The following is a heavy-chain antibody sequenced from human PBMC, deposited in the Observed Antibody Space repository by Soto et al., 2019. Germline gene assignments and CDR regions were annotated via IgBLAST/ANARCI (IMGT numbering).Heavy chain of an antibody. J-gene: IGHJ4*02. CDR3: AAPPRY. Sequence: SETLSLTCTVSGGSISSSSYYWGWIRQPPGKGLEWIGYIFYSGSTNYNPSLRSRVIISIDTSKNQFSLKLTSVTAADTAVYYCAAPPRYWGQGTLVTVSS. CDR1: GGSISSSSYY. CDR2: IFYSGST. V-gene: IGHV4-39*07. D-gene: IGHD6-6*01.